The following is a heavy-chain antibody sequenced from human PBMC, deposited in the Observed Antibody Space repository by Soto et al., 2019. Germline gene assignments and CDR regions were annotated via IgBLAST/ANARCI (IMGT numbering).Heavy chain of an antibody. D-gene: IGHD2-15*01. J-gene: IGHJ4*02. V-gene: IGHV3-23*01. CDR1: GFTFSSYA. CDR3: AKDLVGSNADYFDY. Sequence: EVQLLESGGGLVQPGGSLRLSCAASGFTFSSYAMSWVRQAPGKGMEWVAAISGSGGSTYYADCVKGRFTISRDNSKNTLYLQMNSLRAEDAAVYYCAKDLVGSNADYFDYWGQGTLVTVSS. CDR2: ISGSGGST.